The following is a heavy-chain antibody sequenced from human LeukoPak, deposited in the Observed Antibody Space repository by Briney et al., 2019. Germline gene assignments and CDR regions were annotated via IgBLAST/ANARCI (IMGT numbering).Heavy chain of an antibody. CDR1: GFTFGSYV. D-gene: IGHD2-2*01. V-gene: IGHV3-33*08. Sequence: GGSLRLSCAASGFTFGSYVMHWVRQAPGKGREWVAVICYDGSNKYYGDSVKARFTISRDNSKNTLYLQMNSLRAEDTAVYYCAREGHCSSISCPPEFYYWGQGTLVTVSS. CDR2: ICYDGSNK. CDR3: AREGHCSSISCPPEFYY. J-gene: IGHJ4*02.